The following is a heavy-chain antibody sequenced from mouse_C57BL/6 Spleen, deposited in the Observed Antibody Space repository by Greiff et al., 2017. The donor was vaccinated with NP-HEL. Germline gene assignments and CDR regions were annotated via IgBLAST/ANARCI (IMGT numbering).Heavy chain of an antibody. CDR3: ARVYYSPWYFDV. J-gene: IGHJ1*03. CDR2: ISDGGSYT. V-gene: IGHV5-4*03. CDR1: GFTFSSYA. D-gene: IGHD2-12*01. Sequence: EVMLVESGGGLVKPGGSLKLSCAASGFTFSSYAMSWVRQTPEKRLEWVATISDGGSYTYYPDNVKGRFTISRDNAKNNLYLQMSHLKSEDTAMYYCARVYYSPWYFDVWGTGTTVTVSS.